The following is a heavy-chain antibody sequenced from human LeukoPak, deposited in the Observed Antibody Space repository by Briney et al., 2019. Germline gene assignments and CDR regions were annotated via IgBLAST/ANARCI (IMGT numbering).Heavy chain of an antibody. CDR2: ITTSGTTT. J-gene: IGHJ4*02. D-gene: IGHD2/OR15-2a*01. Sequence: GGSLRLSCAASGFTFNSYKMIWVRQAPGKGLEWVSYITTSGTTTYYADSLKGRFTISRDNAKNSLYLQMNSLRAEDTAVYYCARVLFHSLAVFDYWGQGTLVTVSS. CDR1: GFTFNSYK. V-gene: IGHV3-48*03. CDR3: ARVLFHSLAVFDY.